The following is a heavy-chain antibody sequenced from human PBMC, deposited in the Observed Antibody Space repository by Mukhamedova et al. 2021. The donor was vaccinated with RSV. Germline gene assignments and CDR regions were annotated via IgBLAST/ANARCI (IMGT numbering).Heavy chain of an antibody. V-gene: IGHV3-21*01. Sequence: SISTTSSYINYADPLNGRFTISRDNAKNSLFLQMNSLRAEDTAVYYCARDTVTQGSDTFDIWGQGTMVTVSS. CDR2: ISTTSSYI. CDR3: ARDTVTQGSDTFDI. D-gene: IGHD4-17*01. J-gene: IGHJ3*02.